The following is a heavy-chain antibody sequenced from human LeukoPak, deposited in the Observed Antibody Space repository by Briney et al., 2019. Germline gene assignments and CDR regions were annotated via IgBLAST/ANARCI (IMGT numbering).Heavy chain of an antibody. D-gene: IGHD3-9*01. CDR2: IYPGDSDT. CDR1: GYSFTSYW. CDR3: ARLYDILTGYQGEFDY. V-gene: IGHV5-51*01. J-gene: IGHJ4*02. Sequence: GESLKISCKGSGYSFTSYWIGWVRQMPGKGLEWMGIIYPGDSDTRYSPSFQGQVIISADKSISTAYLQWSSLKASDTAMYYCARLYDILTGYQGEFDYWGQGTLVTVSS.